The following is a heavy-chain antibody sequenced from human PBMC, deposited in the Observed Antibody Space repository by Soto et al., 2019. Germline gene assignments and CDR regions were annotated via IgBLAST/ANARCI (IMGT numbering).Heavy chain of an antibody. Sequence: PSETLSLTCTVSGGSISCHYWSWIRQFPGKGLEWIGYVYYSGSTVYNPSLESRVTISADTSKNQFSLRLSSVTAADTAVYYCARDDQSCNHDTCSWYFNHWGQGALVTVSS. D-gene: IGHD3-22*01. V-gene: IGHV4-59*11. CDR3: ARDDQSCNHDTCSWYFNH. CDR2: VYYSGST. J-gene: IGHJ4*01. CDR1: GGSISCHY.